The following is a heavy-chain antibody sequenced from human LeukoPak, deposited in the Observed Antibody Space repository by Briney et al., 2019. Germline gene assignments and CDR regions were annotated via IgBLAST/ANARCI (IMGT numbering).Heavy chain of an antibody. CDR3: ARAPGTTFDY. CDR1: GHSISNIY. D-gene: IGHD4-17*01. J-gene: IGHJ4*01. CDR2: INHSWST. Sequence: SETLSLTCTVSGHSISNIYWAWIRQSPGKGLEWIVSINHSWSTYYNPSLKSRVTISVDTSKNQFSLKLTSVTAADTAVYYCARAPGTTFDYWGHGNMVTVSS. V-gene: IGHV4-38-2*02.